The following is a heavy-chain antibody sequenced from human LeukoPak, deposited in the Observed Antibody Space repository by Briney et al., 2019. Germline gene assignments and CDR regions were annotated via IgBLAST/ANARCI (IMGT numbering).Heavy chain of an antibody. V-gene: IGHV4-34*01. D-gene: IGHD2-2*01. Sequence: SETLSLTCAVYGGSFSGYYWSWIRQPPGKGLEWIGEINHSGSTNYNPSLKSRVTISVDTSKNQFSLKLSSVTAADTAVYYRARGHGDIVVVPAAISGLGSSYYFDYWGQGTLVTVSS. CDR2: INHSGST. CDR3: ARGHGDIVVVPAAISGLGSSYYFDY. CDR1: GGSFSGYY. J-gene: IGHJ4*02.